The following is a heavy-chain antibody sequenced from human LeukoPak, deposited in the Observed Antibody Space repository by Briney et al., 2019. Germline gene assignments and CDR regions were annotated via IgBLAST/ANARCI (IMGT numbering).Heavy chain of an antibody. J-gene: IGHJ4*02. Sequence: GGSLRLSCAASGFTFRNHGMHWVRQAPGKGLEWVAVIWYDGSNKYYADSVKGRFTISRDNSKNTLFLQMNSLRAEDTAVYYCAKGGVSNWSYGYFDYWGQGTLVTVSS. CDR1: GFTFRNHG. V-gene: IGHV3-33*06. D-gene: IGHD1-7*01. CDR2: IWYDGSNK. CDR3: AKGGVSNWSYGYFDY.